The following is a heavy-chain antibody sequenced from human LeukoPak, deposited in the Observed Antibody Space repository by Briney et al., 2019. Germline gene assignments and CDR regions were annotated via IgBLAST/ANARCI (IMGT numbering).Heavy chain of an antibody. CDR2: ISSSGNTI. D-gene: IGHD3-10*02. Sequence: GGSLRLSCAASGFTFSSYEMNWVRQAPGKGLEGVSYISSSGNTIYYADSVRGRFTISRDNAKNSLYLQMNSLRAEDTAVYYCAELGITMIGGVWGKGTTVTISS. CDR3: AELGITMIGGV. J-gene: IGHJ6*04. CDR1: GFTFSSYE. V-gene: IGHV3-48*03.